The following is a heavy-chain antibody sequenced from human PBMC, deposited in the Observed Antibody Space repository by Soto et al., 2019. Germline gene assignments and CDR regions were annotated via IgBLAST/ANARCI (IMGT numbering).Heavy chain of an antibody. CDR1: GYTFTSYG. J-gene: IGHJ4*02. V-gene: IGHV1-18*01. Sequence: ASVKVSCKASGYTFTSYGISWVRQAPGQGLGWMGWISAYNGNTNYAQKLQGRVTMTRDTSTSTFHMELSSLTSEDTAVYYCAGLYHYDSSGYYDYWGQGTLVTVSS. D-gene: IGHD3-22*01. CDR2: ISAYNGNT. CDR3: AGLYHYDSSGYYDY.